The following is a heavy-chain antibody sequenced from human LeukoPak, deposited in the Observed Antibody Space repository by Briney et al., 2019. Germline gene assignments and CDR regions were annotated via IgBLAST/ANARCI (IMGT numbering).Heavy chain of an antibody. Sequence: SETLSLTCTVSGGSISSSSDYWGWIRQPPGKGLEWIGSIYYSGNTYYNPSLKSRVTISVDTSKNQFSLKLSSVTAADTAVYYCARDDGKMAHDYWGQGTLVTVSS. CDR1: GGSISSSSDY. J-gene: IGHJ4*02. CDR3: ARDDGKMAHDY. D-gene: IGHD5-24*01. CDR2: IYYSGNT. V-gene: IGHV4-39*02.